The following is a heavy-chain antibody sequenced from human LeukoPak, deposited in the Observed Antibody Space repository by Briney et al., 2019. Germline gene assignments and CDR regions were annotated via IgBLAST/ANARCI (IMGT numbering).Heavy chain of an antibody. Sequence: SETLSLTCAVSGYSISSGYYWDWIRQPPGKGLEWIGNIDHTGSTYYNPSLKSRVTISVDTSKNQFPLKLSSMTAADTAVYYCARDRGGYYFDYWGQGTLVPVSS. J-gene: IGHJ4*02. V-gene: IGHV4-38-2*02. CDR3: ARDRGGYYFDY. CDR2: IDHTGST. CDR1: GYSISSGYY. D-gene: IGHD6-25*01.